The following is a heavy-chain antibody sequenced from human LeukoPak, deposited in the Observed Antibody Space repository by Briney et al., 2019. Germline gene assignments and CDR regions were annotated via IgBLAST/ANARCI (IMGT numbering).Heavy chain of an antibody. V-gene: IGHV3-23*01. Sequence: PGGSLRLSCAASGFTFSSYAMSWVRQAPGKGLEWVSAISGSGGSTYYADSVKGRFTISRDNSKNTLYLQMNSLRAEDTAVYYCAKEGYDLYGDSDYYFDYWGQGTLVTVSS. J-gene: IGHJ4*02. CDR1: GFTFSSYA. CDR3: AKEGYDLYGDSDYYFDY. CDR2: ISGSGGST. D-gene: IGHD4-17*01.